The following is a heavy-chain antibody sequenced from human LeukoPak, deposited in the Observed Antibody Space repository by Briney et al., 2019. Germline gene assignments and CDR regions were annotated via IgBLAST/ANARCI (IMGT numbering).Heavy chain of an antibody. CDR2: ISYDGSNK. V-gene: IGHV3-30*03. CDR1: GFTFSSYG. D-gene: IGHD5-18*01. Sequence: GGSLRLSCAASGFTFSSYGMHWVRQAPGKGLEWVAVISYDGSNKYYADSVKGRFTISRDNAKNSLHLQMDSLRVEDTAVYYCARGGHSFGGWGQGTLVTVSS. J-gene: IGHJ4*02. CDR3: ARGGHSFGG.